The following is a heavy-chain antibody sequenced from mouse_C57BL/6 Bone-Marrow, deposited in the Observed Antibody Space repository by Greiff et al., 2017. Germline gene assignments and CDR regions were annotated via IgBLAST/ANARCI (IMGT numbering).Heavy chain of an antibody. CDR1: GFTFSSYA. CDR3: TIDDGNYGPFAY. CDR2: ISSGGDYI. V-gene: IGHV5-9-1*02. Sequence: DVMLVESGEGLVKPGGSLKLSCAASGFTFSSYAMSWVRPTPEQRLEWVAYISSGGDYIYYADTVKGRFTLSSDNARNTLYLQMSSQKSENTAMYYCTIDDGNYGPFAYWGQGTLVTVSA. J-gene: IGHJ3*01. D-gene: IGHD2-3*01.